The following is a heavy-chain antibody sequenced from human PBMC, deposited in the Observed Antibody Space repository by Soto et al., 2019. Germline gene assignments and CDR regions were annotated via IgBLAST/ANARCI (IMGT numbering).Heavy chain of an antibody. CDR1: GFTFSSYG. V-gene: IGHV3-33*01. CDR3: ARDRMEYSGYDLFDY. J-gene: IGHJ4*02. D-gene: IGHD5-12*01. CDR2: IWYDGSNK. Sequence: ESGGGVVQPGRSLRLSCAASGFTFSSYGMHWVRQAPGKGLEWVAVIWYDGSNKYYADSVKGRFTISRDNSKNTLYLQMNSLRAEDTAVYYCARDRMEYSGYDLFDYWGQGTLVTVSS.